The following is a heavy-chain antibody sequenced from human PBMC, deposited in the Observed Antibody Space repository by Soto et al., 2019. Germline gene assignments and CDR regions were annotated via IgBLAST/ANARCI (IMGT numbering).Heavy chain of an antibody. J-gene: IGHJ6*01. Sequence: SETLCLTLSASGGTIRTFCCLVIRQPAGKGLAGIGLLYTSGSTSYRPSLKSRVTMSVDTSTTQFSLELSAVTAAETAVYYCARAVYSGYDYYYYYGMDVWGQGTTVTVS. V-gene: IGHV4-4*07. CDR3: ARAVYSGYDYYYYYGMDV. D-gene: IGHD5-12*01. CDR1: GGTIRTFC. CDR2: LYTSGST.